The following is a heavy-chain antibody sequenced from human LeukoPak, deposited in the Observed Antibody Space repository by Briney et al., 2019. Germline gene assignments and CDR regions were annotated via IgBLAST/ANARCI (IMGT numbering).Heavy chain of an antibody. D-gene: IGHD2-2*01. CDR2: TTTSGNYK. Sequence: GGSLRLSCAASGFTFSTYNINWGRRATGTELEWVSSTTTSGNYKYYVDSVKGRFTISRDNATTSLYLQMNSLRGEDTAVYYCARDSGYVDYWGHGTLVTVSS. V-gene: IGHV3-21*01. CDR3: ARDSGYVDY. CDR1: GFTFSTYN. J-gene: IGHJ4*01.